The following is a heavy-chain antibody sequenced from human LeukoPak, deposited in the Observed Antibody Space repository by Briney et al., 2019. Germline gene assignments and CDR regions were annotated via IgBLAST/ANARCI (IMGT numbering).Heavy chain of an antibody. J-gene: IGHJ6*03. V-gene: IGHV3-21*04. Sequence: GGSLRLSCEASGFTLSRYSMNWVRQAPGKGLEWVSSISTSSSYIYYADSVKGRFTISRDNSKNTLYLQMNSLRAEDTAVYYCAKEFGSGNYYYYMDVWGKGTTVTISS. CDR3: AKEFGSGNYYYYMDV. CDR1: GFTLSRYS. D-gene: IGHD3-10*01. CDR2: ISTSSSYI.